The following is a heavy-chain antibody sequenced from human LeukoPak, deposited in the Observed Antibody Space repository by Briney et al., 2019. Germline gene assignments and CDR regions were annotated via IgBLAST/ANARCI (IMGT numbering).Heavy chain of an antibody. CDR2: INPSGGST. V-gene: IGHV1-46*01. J-gene: IGHJ1*01. Sequence: GASAKVSCKASGYTFTSYYMHWVRQAPGQGLEWMGIINPSGGSTSYAQKFQGRVTMTRDMPTSTVYMELSSLRSEDTAVYYCARVTTAKAFQHWGQGTLVTVSS. CDR1: GYTFTSYY. CDR3: ARVTTAKAFQH. D-gene: IGHD2-21*02.